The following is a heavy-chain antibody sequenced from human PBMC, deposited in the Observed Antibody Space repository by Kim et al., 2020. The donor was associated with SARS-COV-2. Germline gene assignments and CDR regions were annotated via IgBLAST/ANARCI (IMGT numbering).Heavy chain of an antibody. CDR3: AGASYYDSSGYSEYFQH. Sequence: GGSLRLSCAASGFTFSDHYMDWVRQAPGKGLEWVGRTRNKANSYTTEYAASVKGRFTISRDDSKNSLYLQMNSLKTEDTAVYYCAGASYYDSSGYSEYFQHWGQGTLVTVSS. CDR2: TRNKANSYTT. V-gene: IGHV3-72*01. J-gene: IGHJ1*01. D-gene: IGHD3-22*01. CDR1: GFTFSDHY.